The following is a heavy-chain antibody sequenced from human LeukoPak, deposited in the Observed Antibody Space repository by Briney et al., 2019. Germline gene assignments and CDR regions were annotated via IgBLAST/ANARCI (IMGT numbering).Heavy chain of an antibody. D-gene: IGHD3-10*01. V-gene: IGHV3-30*02. Sequence: PGGSLRLSCAASGFTFSSYGMHWVRQAPGKGLEWVAFIRYDGSNKYYADSVKGRFTISRDNSKNTLYLQMNSLRAEDTAVYYCAKDLWFGELQQFDYWGQGTLVTVSS. J-gene: IGHJ4*02. CDR3: AKDLWFGELQQFDY. CDR2: IRYDGSNK. CDR1: GFTFSSYG.